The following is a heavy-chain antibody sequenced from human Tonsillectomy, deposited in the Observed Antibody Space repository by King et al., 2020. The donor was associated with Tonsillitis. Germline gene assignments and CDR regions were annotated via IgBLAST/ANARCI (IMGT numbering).Heavy chain of an antibody. D-gene: IGHD3-22*01. CDR3: AREGIDYYDSSGYYRVDAFDI. CDR1: GFTFSSYE. Sequence: VQLVESGGGLVQPGGSLRLSCAASGFTFSSYERNWVRQAPGKGLEWVSYISSSGSTIYYADSVKGRFTISRDNAKNSLYLQMNSLRAEDTAVYYCAREGIDYYDSSGYYRVDAFDIWGQGTMVTVSS. V-gene: IGHV3-48*03. CDR2: ISSSGSTI. J-gene: IGHJ3*02.